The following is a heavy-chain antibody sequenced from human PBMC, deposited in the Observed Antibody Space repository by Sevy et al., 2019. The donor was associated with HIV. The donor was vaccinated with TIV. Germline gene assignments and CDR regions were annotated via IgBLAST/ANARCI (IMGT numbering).Heavy chain of an antibody. Sequence: SETLSLTCAVSGGSISSGGYSWSWIRQPPGKAREWIGNIYHSGSTYYNPSLKSRVTISVDRSKNQLSLKLSSVTAADTAVYYCARANWGYFDYWGQGTLVTVSS. J-gene: IGHJ4*02. CDR3: ARANWGYFDY. CDR2: IYHSGST. CDR1: GGSISSGGYS. D-gene: IGHD7-27*01. V-gene: IGHV4-30-2*01.